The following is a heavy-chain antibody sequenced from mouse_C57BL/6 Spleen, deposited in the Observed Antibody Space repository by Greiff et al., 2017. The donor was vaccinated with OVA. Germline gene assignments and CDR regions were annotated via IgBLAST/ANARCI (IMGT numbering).Heavy chain of an antibody. J-gene: IGHJ2*01. CDR2: IYPGNSDT. CDR1: GYTFTSYW. CDR3: TRGATVVAGDFDY. V-gene: IGHV1-5*01. D-gene: IGHD1-1*01. Sequence: EVKLVESGTVLARPGASVKMSCKTSGYTFTSYWMHWVKQRPGQGLEWIGAIYPGNSDTSYNQKFKGKAKLTAVTSASTAYMELSSLTNEDSAVYYCTRGATVVAGDFDYWGQGTTLTVSS.